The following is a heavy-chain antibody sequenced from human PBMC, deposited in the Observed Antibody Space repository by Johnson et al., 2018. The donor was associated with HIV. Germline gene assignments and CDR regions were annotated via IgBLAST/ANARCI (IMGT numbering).Heavy chain of an antibody. CDR3: ARDAPNFFHSSGVRHDAFDI. CDR2: IYSGGST. V-gene: IGHV3-66*01. J-gene: IGHJ3*02. D-gene: IGHD3-22*01. Sequence: VQLVESGGGLVQPGGSLRLSCAASGFTVSNYYMTWVRQSPGKGLEWVSVIYSGGSTYYADSVKGRFTMSRDNSKNTLCLQMNSLRAEDTAVYYCARDAPNFFHSSGVRHDAFDIWGPGTMVTVSS. CDR1: GFTVSNYY.